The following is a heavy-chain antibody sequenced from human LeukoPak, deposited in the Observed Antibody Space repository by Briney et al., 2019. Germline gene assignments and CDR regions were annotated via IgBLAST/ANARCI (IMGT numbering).Heavy chain of an antibody. CDR1: GYSISSGYY. CDR2: IYHSGGT. D-gene: IGHD3-10*01. J-gene: IGHJ6*02. V-gene: IGHV4-38-2*02. CDR3: ARMPHYYGSGSYYMYYYHYGMDV. Sequence: SETLSLTCTVSGYSISSGYYWGWIRQPPGKGLEWIGSIYHSGGTYYNPSLKSRVTISVDTSKNQFSLKLSSVTAADTAVYYCARMPHYYGSGSYYMYYYHYGMDVWGQGTTVTVSS.